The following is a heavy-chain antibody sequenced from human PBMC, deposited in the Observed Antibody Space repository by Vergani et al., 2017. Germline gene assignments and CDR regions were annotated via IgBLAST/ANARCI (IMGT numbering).Heavy chain of an antibody. V-gene: IGHV5-51*03. J-gene: IGHJ4*02. D-gene: IGHD3-3*01. CDR3: ARRGYYNYDPPDY. CDR2: IYPGDSDI. CDR1: GYSFTNYW. Sequence: EVQLVQSGAEVKKPGESLRISCKGSGYSFTNYWIGWVRQMPGKGLEWMGIIYPGDSDITYNPSFQGQVTISADKSIGTAYLQWNSLKASDTAIYYCARRGYYNYDPPDYWGQGTLVTXSS.